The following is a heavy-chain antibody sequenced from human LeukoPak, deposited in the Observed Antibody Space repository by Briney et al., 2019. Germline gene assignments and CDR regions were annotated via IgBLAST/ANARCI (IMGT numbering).Heavy chain of an antibody. D-gene: IGHD2-15*01. CDR3: ARDSLRGGSDY. CDR2: ISSSSSTI. Sequence: GGSLRLSCAASGFTFSSYSMNWVRQAPGKGLEWVSYISSSSSTIYYADSVKGRFTISRDNAKNSLYLQKNSLRAEDTAVYYCARDSLRGGSDYWGQGTLVTVSS. J-gene: IGHJ4*02. V-gene: IGHV3-48*01. CDR1: GFTFSSYS.